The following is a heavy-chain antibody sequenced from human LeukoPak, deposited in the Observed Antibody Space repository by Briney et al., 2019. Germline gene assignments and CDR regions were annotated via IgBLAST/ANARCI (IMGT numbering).Heavy chain of an antibody. Sequence: SGGCLRLSCAASGFTFTTTWVSSVRQAPRKGLEWVGRVTGDGNSGTPDYAGRVKGTFNISRDDSKITVFLQMHSQKIEDSGVYYGTSDEGSRNWGQGTLVAVSS. CDR3: TSDEGSRN. V-gene: IGHV3-15*01. CDR2: VTGDGNSGTP. J-gene: IGHJ4*02. D-gene: IGHD5/OR15-5a*01. CDR1: GFTFTTTW.